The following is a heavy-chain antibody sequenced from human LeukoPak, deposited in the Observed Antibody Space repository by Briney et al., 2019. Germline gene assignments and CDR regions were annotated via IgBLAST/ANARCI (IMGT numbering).Heavy chain of an antibody. J-gene: IGHJ5*02. CDR1: GYTFTSYD. V-gene: IGHV1-8*02. Sequence: GASVKVSCKASGYTFTSYDINWVRQATGQGLEWMGWMNPNSGNTGYAQKFQGRVTMTRDTSTSTVYMELSSLRSEDTAVYYCARRIDRGWGSMFDPWGQGTLVTVSS. CDR3: ARRIDRGWGSMFDP. D-gene: IGHD3-16*01. CDR2: MNPNSGNT.